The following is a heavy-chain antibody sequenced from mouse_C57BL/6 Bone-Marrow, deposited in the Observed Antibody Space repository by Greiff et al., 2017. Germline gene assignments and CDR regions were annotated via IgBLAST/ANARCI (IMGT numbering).Heavy chain of an antibody. J-gene: IGHJ3*01. CDR1: GYAFSSSW. Sequence: VQLQQSGPELVKPGASVKISCKASGYAFSSSWMNWVKQRPGKGLEWIGRLYPGDGDTNYNGKFKGKATLTADKSSSTAYMQLSSLTSEDSAVYFCAIHEARFAYWGQGTLVTVSA. V-gene: IGHV1-82*01. CDR3: AIHEARFAY. CDR2: LYPGDGDT.